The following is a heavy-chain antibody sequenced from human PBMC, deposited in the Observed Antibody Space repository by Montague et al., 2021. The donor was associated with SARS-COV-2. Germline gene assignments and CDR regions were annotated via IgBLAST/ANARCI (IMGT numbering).Heavy chain of an antibody. J-gene: IGHJ6*02. V-gene: IGHV6-1*01. CDR2: TYYRSQWYE. CDR1: GDSVSSKSAA. Sequence: CAISGDSVSSKSAAWNWIRQSPSRGLEWLGRTYYRSQWYEDYAVSVKGRITIKPDTSMNQFSLHLESVSPDDTALYYCARGAYHDLYYYYHGMDVWGRGTTVSVSS. D-gene: IGHD2-2*01. CDR3: ARGAYHDLYYYYHGMDV.